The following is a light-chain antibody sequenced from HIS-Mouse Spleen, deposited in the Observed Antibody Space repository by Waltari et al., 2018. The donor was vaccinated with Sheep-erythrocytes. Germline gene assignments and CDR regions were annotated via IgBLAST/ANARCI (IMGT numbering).Light chain of an antibody. V-gene: IGLV2-11*01. CDR1: SSDVVGYNY. CDR2: DVS. J-gene: IGLJ1*01. Sequence: QSALTQPRPVSGSPGQSVTISCTGTSSDVVGYNYVSWYQHHPGKAPELKCYDVSKRPSGVPDRFSGSKSGNTASLTISELQAEDEADYSCCSYAGSYNHVFATGTKVTVL. CDR3: CSYAGSYNHV.